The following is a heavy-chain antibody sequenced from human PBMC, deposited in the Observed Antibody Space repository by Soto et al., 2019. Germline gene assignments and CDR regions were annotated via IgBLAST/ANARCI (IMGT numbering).Heavy chain of an antibody. CDR2: ISGGGTNT. V-gene: IGHV3-23*01. D-gene: IGHD4-4*01. Sequence: EVQLLQSGGGLVQRGGSLRLSCAASGFTFTSYVMSWVRQAPGKGLEWVAGISGGGTNTFYADSVKGRFTISRDNARNTLILQIDRLRAEDAAIYCCAKDSNKYSSSLRGRYFDTWGQGTLVTVSS. CDR1: GFTFTSYV. CDR3: AKDSNKYSSSLRGRYFDT. J-gene: IGHJ4*02.